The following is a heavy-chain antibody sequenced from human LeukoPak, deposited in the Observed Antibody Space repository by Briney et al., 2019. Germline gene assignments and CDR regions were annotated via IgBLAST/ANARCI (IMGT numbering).Heavy chain of an antibody. CDR1: GYSFTNYW. D-gene: IGHD6-13*01. J-gene: IGHJ5*02. CDR3: ACRDLSSTWSYP. V-gene: IGHV5-51*01. Sequence: GESLKISCKGVGYSFTNYWIGWVRQMPGKGMEWMGVIYPGDSRVRYNPSFQGQVTISVDKSLSTAYLQWISLKASDTAMYYCACRDLSSTWSYPWGQGTLVTVSS. CDR2: IYPGDSRV.